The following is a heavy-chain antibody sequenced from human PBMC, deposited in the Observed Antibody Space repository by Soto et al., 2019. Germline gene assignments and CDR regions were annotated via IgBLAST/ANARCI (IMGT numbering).Heavy chain of an antibody. Sequence: PSETLSRTCTVSHGSITNSAFKWAWIRQPPGKGLEWIGSIYYSGTTYYNPSFQSRVTISVDTSTNQFSLKLNSVTAADTAVYYCARHGAAPVASWFDPWGQGTLVT. J-gene: IGHJ5*02. CDR2: IYYSGTT. D-gene: IGHD6-13*01. CDR3: ARHGAAPVASWFDP. CDR1: HGSITNSAFK. V-gene: IGHV4-39*01.